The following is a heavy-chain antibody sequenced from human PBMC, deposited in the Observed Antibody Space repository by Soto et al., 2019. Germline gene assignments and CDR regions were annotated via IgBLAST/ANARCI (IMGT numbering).Heavy chain of an antibody. CDR1: GGSITSYN. Sequence: SETLSLTCIVSGGSITSYNWSWLRQSAGKGLEWIARISTTGGTNFNPSLHSRVTLSRDTSKKQFSLTLTSLTAADTAVYYCARGVAAGVDHGWDVRGRGTTVTV. CDR3: ARGVAAGVDHGWDV. CDR2: ISTTGGT. J-gene: IGHJ6*02. V-gene: IGHV4-4*07. D-gene: IGHD6-13*01.